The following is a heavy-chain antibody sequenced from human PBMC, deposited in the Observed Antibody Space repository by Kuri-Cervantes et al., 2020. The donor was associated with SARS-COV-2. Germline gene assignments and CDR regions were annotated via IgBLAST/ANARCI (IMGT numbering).Heavy chain of an antibody. Sequence: PSVKVSCKASGYTFTGYYMHWVRQAPGQGLEWMGWINPNSGGTNYAQKFQGRVTMTRDTSISTAYMELSRLRSDDTAVYYCARERGPHSYGMYHFDYWGQGTLVTVSS. D-gene: IGHD5-18*01. V-gene: IGHV1-2*02. CDR2: INPNSGGT. J-gene: IGHJ4*02. CDR1: GYTFTGYY. CDR3: ARERGPHSYGMYHFDY.